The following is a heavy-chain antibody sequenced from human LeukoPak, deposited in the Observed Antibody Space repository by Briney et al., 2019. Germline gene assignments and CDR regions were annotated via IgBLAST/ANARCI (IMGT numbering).Heavy chain of an antibody. J-gene: IGHJ6*03. D-gene: IGHD2-15*01. CDR2: ISYDGSNK. CDR1: GFTFSSYG. Sequence: PGGSLRLSCAASGFTFSSYGMHWVRQAPGKGLEWVAVISYDGSNKYYADSVKGRFTISRDNSKNTRYLQMNSLRAEDTAIYYCAKNGDRGAYCTGGTCYPYFYYYMDVWGKGTTVTI. V-gene: IGHV3-30*18. CDR3: AKNGDRGAYCTGGTCYPYFYYYMDV.